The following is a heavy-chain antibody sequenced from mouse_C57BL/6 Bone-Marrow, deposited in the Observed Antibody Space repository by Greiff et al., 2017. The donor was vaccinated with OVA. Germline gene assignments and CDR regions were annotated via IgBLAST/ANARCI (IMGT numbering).Heavy chain of an antibody. Sequence: EVQLQQPVAELVRPGASVKLSCTASGFNIKSTYMHWVKQRPERGLEWIGRIDPANGNTKYASKFQGKATITADTSSNTAYLQLSSLTSEDTAIYYCAPLLLWYFDVWGTGTTVTVSS. V-gene: IGHV14-3*01. J-gene: IGHJ1*03. CDR3: APLLLWYFDV. CDR2: IDPANGNT. CDR1: GFNIKSTY.